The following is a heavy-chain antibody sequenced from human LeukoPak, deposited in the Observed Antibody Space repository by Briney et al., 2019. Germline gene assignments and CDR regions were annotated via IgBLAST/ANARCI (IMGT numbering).Heavy chain of an antibody. D-gene: IGHD1-26*01. Sequence: GGSLRLSCAASGFTFSSYGMRWVRQAPGKGLEWVAFIRYDGSNKYYADSVKGRFTISRDNSKNTLYLQMNSLRAEDTAVYYCAKDRATMGSLDYWGQGTLVTVSS. J-gene: IGHJ4*02. V-gene: IGHV3-30*02. CDR1: GFTFSSYG. CDR3: AKDRATMGSLDY. CDR2: IRYDGSNK.